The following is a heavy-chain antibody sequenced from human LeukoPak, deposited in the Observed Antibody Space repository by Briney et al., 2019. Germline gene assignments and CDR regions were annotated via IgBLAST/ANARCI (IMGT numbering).Heavy chain of an antibody. CDR3: AREGHYYDRYSWDP. D-gene: IGHD3-22*01. CDR1: GYTFTSYD. CDR2: MNPNSGNT. Sequence: ASVKVSCKASGYTFTSYDINWVRQATGQGLEWMGWMNPNSGNTGYAQKLQGRVTMTRNTSISTAYMELSSLRSEDTAVYYCAREGHYYDRYSWDPWGQGTLVTVSS. J-gene: IGHJ5*02. V-gene: IGHV1-8*01.